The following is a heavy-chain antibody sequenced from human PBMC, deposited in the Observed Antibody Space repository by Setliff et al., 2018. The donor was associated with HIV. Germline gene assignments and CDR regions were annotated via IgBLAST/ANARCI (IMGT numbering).Heavy chain of an antibody. J-gene: IGHJ4*02. CDR2: FYYSGST. D-gene: IGHD6-19*01. CDR1: GVSFSSSSYY. V-gene: IGHV4-39*01. CDR3: IIAYSSGWLAPMGFDS. Sequence: PSETLSLTCTVSGVSFSSSSYYRGWIRQPPGKGLEWIGSFYYSGSTYYNPSLKSRVTISVDTSKNQFSLNLSSVTAADTAVYYCIIAYSSGWLAPMGFDSWGQGTLVTVSS.